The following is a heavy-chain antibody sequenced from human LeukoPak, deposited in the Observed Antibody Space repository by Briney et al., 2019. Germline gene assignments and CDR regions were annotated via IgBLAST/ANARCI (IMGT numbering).Heavy chain of an antibody. CDR2: INHSGST. Sequence: SETLSLTCAVYGGSFSGYYWSWIRQPPGKGLEWIGEINHSGSTNYNPSLKSRVTISIDKSKNQFSLKLSSVTAADTAVYYCATSGGRDAFDIWGQGTMVTVSS. CDR1: GGSFSGYY. V-gene: IGHV4-34*01. J-gene: IGHJ3*02. D-gene: IGHD2-15*01. CDR3: ATSGGRDAFDI.